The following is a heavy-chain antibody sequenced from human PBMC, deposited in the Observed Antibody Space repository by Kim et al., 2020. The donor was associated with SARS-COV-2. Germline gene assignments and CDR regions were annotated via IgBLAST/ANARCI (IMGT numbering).Heavy chain of an antibody. D-gene: IGHD3-3*01. V-gene: IGHV3-30*01. Sequence: VDSEKGRFTISRDNSKNTLYLQMNSLRAEDTAVYYCARPNYDFWSGYFDYWGQGTLVTVSS. CDR3: ARPNYDFWSGYFDY. J-gene: IGHJ4*02.